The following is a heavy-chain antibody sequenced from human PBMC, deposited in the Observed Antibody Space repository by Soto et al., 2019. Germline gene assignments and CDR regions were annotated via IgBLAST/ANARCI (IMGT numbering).Heavy chain of an antibody. V-gene: IGHV3-30*18. CDR2: ISYDGNLK. Sequence: GGSLRLSCAASGFTFSSHGMHWVRQAPGKGLEWVAMISYDGNLKYYADSVKGRFTISRDNSKNTLYLQMNSLRPEDRAVYYCAKSGNITDYYFFYYGLDVWGQRTMVTVS. CDR1: GFTFSSHG. J-gene: IGHJ6*02. CDR3: AKSGNITDYYFFYYGLDV. D-gene: IGHD3-10*01.